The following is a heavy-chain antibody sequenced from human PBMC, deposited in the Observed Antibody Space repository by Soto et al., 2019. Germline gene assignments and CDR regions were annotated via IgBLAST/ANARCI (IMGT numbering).Heavy chain of an antibody. D-gene: IGHD1-20*01. CDR3: ARDIDNRDYYYGLDV. J-gene: IGHJ6*02. V-gene: IGHV3-48*03. Sequence: GGSLRLSGVASGFVFKNYEMNWVRQAPGKGLEWISYISNSGNTIYVADSMRGRFAISRDNAKNSLFLQMNSLRADATAVYYCARDIDNRDYYYGLDVWGQGTTLAVSS. CDR2: ISNSGNTI. CDR1: GFVFKNYE.